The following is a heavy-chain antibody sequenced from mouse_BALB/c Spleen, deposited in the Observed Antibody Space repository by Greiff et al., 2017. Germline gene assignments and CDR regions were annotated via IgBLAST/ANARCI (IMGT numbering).Heavy chain of an antibody. D-gene: IGHD4-1*01. CDR3: ARRGWDGAMDY. CDR1: GYSITSDYA. CDR2: ISYSGST. V-gene: IGHV3-2*02. J-gene: IGHJ4*01. Sequence: EVKLQESGPGLVKPSQSLSLTCTVTGYSITSDYAWNWIRQFPGNKLEWMGYISYSGSTSYNPSLKSRISITRDTSKNQFFLQLNSVTTEDTATYYCARRGWDGAMDYWGQGTSVTVSS.